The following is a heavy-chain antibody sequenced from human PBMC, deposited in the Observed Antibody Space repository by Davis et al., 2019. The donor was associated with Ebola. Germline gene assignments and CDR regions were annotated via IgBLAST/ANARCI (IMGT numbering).Heavy chain of an antibody. Sequence: SVKVSCKASGGTFSSYAISWVRQAPGQGLEWMGGIIPIFGTANYAQKFQGRVTITADESTSTAYMELSSLRSEDTAVYYCAREELLLRAFDIWGQGTMVTVSS. J-gene: IGHJ3*02. CDR2: IIPIFGTA. D-gene: IGHD1-26*01. CDR3: AREELLLRAFDI. V-gene: IGHV1-69*13. CDR1: GGTFSSYA.